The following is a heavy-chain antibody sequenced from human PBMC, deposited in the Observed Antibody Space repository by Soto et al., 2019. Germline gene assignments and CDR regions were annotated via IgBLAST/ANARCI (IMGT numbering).Heavy chain of an antibody. CDR1: GYTFTTYY. CDR3: ARDIADIRLGELSPLRYNWFDP. Sequence: GASVKVSCKASGYTFTTYYMHWVRQAPGQGLEWMGIINPSGGNTNYAQKLQGRVTMTTDTSTSTAYMELRSLRSDDTAVYYCARDIADIRLGELSPLRYNWFDPWGQGTLVTVSS. D-gene: IGHD3-16*02. J-gene: IGHJ5*02. CDR2: INPSGGNT. V-gene: IGHV1-46*01.